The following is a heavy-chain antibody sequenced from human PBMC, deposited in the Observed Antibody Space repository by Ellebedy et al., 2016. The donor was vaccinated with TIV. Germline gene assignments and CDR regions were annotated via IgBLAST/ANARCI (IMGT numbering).Heavy chain of an antibody. CDR1: GFTFNTYY. CDR3: AREGQPAIIGEALLSYNFDY. Sequence: ASVKVSXKTSGFTFNTYYMHWVRQAPGQGLEWMGLINPRGGTTTYAQKFQGRVTITRDTSTSTVYMELSSLRSEDTALYYCAREGQPAIIGEALLSYNFDYWGQGSLLTVSS. D-gene: IGHD3-3*01. J-gene: IGHJ4*02. V-gene: IGHV1-46*02. CDR2: INPRGGTT.